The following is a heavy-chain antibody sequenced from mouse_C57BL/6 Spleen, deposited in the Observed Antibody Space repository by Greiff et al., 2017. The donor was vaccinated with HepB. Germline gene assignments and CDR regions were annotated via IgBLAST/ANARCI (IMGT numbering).Heavy chain of an antibody. CDR1: GFTFSSYG. V-gene: IGHV5-6*01. J-gene: IGHJ1*03. CDR3: ERGGGGYYGSSWYVDV. CDR2: ISSGGSYT. D-gene: IGHD1-1*01. Sequence: EAKLMESGGDLVKPGGSLKLSCAASGFTFSSYGMSWVRQTPDKRLEWVATISSGGSYTYYPDSVKGRFTISRDNAKKPLYLQRGSLKSEDTAMYYCERGGGGYYGSSWYVDVWGTGTTVTVSS.